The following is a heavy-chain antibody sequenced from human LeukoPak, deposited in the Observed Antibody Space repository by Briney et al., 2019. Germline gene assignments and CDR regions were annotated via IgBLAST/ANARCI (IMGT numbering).Heavy chain of an antibody. J-gene: IGHJ5*02. V-gene: IGHV3-7*01. CDR1: GFTFSSYA. Sequence: GGSLRLSCAASGFTFSSYAMHWVRQAPGKGLEWVANINQDGSEKDYVDSVKGRFTISRDNAKNSLYLQMNSLRAEDTAVYYCARYSSGWSGTGFDPWGQGTLVTVSS. CDR3: ARYSSGWSGTGFDP. D-gene: IGHD6-19*01. CDR2: INQDGSEK.